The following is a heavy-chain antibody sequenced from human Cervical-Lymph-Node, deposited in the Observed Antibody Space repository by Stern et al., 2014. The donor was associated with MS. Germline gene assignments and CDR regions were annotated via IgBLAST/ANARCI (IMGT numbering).Heavy chain of an antibody. J-gene: IGHJ4*02. D-gene: IGHD5-24*01. CDR3: ARVVPDLGDGYKTTYFDY. Sequence: QVQLVQSGAEVKKPGSSVKVSCKASGGTFSSYAISWVRQAPGQGLEWLGGIIPIFGTANYAQKFQGRVTITADESTSTAYMELSSLRSEDTAVYYCARVVPDLGDGYKTTYFDYWGQGTLVTVSS. CDR2: IIPIFGTA. CDR1: GGTFSSYA. V-gene: IGHV1-69*01.